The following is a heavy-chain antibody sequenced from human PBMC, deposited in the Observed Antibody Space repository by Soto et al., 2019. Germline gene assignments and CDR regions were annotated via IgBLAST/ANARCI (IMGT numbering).Heavy chain of an antibody. V-gene: IGHV5-51*01. Sequence: PGESLKISCKGSEYSFTSYWIGWVRQMPGKGLEWMGIIYPGDSDTRYSPSFQGQVTISADKSISTAYLQWSSLKASDTAMYYCARCLGYCSGGSCYRLGYYYGMDVWGQGTTVTVSS. J-gene: IGHJ6*02. CDR1: EYSFTSYW. CDR3: ARCLGYCSGGSCYRLGYYYGMDV. D-gene: IGHD2-15*01. CDR2: IYPGDSDT.